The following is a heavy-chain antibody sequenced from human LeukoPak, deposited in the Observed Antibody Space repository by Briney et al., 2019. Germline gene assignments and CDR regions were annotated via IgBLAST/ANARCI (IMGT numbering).Heavy chain of an antibody. CDR3: ARDLTGYCSGGGCFSTLYAFDI. V-gene: IGHV4-59*01. CDR2: IYYSGST. CDR1: GGSISSYY. D-gene: IGHD2-15*01. J-gene: IGHJ3*02. Sequence: TSETLSLTCTVSGGSISSYYWSWIRQPPGKGLEWIGYIYYSGSTNYNPSLKSRVTISVDTSKNQFSLKLSAVTAADTAVYYCARDLTGYCSGGGCFSTLYAFDIWGPGTMVTVSS.